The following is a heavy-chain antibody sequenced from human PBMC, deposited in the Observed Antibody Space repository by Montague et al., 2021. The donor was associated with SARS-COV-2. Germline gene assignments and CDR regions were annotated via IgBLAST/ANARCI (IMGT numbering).Heavy chain of an antibody. Sequence: CAISGDSVTRTIATGEGSRQSRSRCLDGHGTTYDWSKWNNDYAEXVKSRITIDPDTSKHQFSLHLNSVTPEDTAVYYCARIPVGSKYYFDFWGQGTLVTVSS. CDR1: GDSVTRTIAT. D-gene: IGHD2-2*01. V-gene: IGHV6-1*01. CDR3: ARIPVGSKYYFDF. J-gene: IGHJ4*02. CDR2: TYDWSKWNN.